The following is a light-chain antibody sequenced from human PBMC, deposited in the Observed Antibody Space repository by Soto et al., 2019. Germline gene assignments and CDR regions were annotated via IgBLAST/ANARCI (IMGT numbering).Light chain of an antibody. J-gene: IGKJ1*01. CDR3: QQYNNWPPWT. V-gene: IGKV3-15*01. CDR2: GAS. CDR1: QSVTAN. Sequence: EVVMTQSPATLSVSPGERATLSCRASQSVTANMAGYQQKPGQAPRLLLYGASTRATGIPARFSGSGSGTAFTPPTSSLQSEDFAAYYCQQYNNWPPWTFGQGTKVDIK.